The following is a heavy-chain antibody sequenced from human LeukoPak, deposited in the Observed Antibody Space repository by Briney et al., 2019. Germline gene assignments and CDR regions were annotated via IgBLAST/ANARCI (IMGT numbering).Heavy chain of an antibody. D-gene: IGHD5-12*01. CDR3: VASSTSSWFDP. Sequence: GGSLRLSCAASGFTFSSYAMHWVRQAPGKGLEWVAVISYDGSNKYYADSVKGRFTISRDNSKNTLYLQMNSLRAEDTAVCYSVASSTSSWFDPWGQGTLVTVSS. CDR2: ISYDGSNK. CDR1: GFTFSSYA. V-gene: IGHV3-30-3*01. J-gene: IGHJ5*02.